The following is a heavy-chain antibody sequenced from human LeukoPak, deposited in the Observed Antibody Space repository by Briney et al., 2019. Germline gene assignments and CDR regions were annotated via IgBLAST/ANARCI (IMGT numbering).Heavy chain of an antibody. Sequence: PGGSLRLSCVASGFTFRNYWMSWVRLAPGKGLEWGANTNQDGSEKYYLDSVKGRFTISRDNAKNSLYLQMNSLRAEDTAVYYCARELVVGPAEYFQDWGQGTLVTVSS. CDR1: GFTFRNYW. J-gene: IGHJ1*01. CDR3: ARELVVGPAEYFQD. V-gene: IGHV3-7*01. D-gene: IGHD2-8*02. CDR2: TNQDGSEK.